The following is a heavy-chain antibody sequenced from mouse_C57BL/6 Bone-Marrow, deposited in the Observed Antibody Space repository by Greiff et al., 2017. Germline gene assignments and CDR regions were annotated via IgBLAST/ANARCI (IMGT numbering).Heavy chain of an antibody. Sequence: EVQLVESGGGLVKPGGSLKLSCAASGFTFSSYTMSWVRQTPEKRLEWVATISGGGGNTYYPDSVKGRFTISRDNAKNTLYLQMSSLRSEETALYYCAGNFYWFFDVWGTGSTVTVSS. CDR1: GFTFSSYT. CDR2: ISGGGGNT. V-gene: IGHV5-9*01. J-gene: IGHJ1*03. CDR3: AGNFYWFFDV.